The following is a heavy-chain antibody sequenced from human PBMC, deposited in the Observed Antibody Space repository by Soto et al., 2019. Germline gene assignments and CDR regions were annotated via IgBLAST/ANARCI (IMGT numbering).Heavy chain of an antibody. CDR3: ARGGAIFGVVTEIDAFDI. Sequence: SETLSLTCTVSGGSISSGGYYWSRIRQHPGKGLEWIGYIYYSGSTYYNPSLKSRVTISVDTSKNQFSLKLSSVTAADTAVYYCARGGAIFGVVTEIDAFDIWGQGTMVTVSS. CDR2: IYYSGST. CDR1: GGSISSGGYY. V-gene: IGHV4-31*03. D-gene: IGHD3-3*01. J-gene: IGHJ3*02.